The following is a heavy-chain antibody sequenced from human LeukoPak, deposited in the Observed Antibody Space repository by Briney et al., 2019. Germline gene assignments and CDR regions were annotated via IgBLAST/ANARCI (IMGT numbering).Heavy chain of an antibody. V-gene: IGHV4-61*02. CDR2: IYTSGST. J-gene: IGHJ4*02. Sequence: PSETLSLTCTVSGGSISSGSYYWNWIRQPAGKGLEWIGRIYTSGSTNYNPSLKSRITISVDTSKNQFSLKLSSVTAADTAVYYCARFGDGYNIDYWGQGTPVTVSS. CDR1: GGSISSGSYY. CDR3: ARFGDGYNIDY. D-gene: IGHD5-24*01.